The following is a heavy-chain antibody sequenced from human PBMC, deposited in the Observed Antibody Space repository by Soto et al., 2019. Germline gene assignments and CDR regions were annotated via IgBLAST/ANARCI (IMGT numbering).Heavy chain of an antibody. D-gene: IGHD5-18*01. V-gene: IGHV3-30*18. J-gene: IGHJ6*02. Sequence: GGSLRLSCAASGFTFSSYGMHWVRQAPGKGLEWVAVISYDGSNKYYADSVKGRFTISRDNSKNTLYLQMNSLRAEDTAVYYCAKTSEDTAMVYYYYGMDVWGQGTTVTVSS. CDR2: ISYDGSNK. CDR1: GFTFSSYG. CDR3: AKTSEDTAMVYYYYGMDV.